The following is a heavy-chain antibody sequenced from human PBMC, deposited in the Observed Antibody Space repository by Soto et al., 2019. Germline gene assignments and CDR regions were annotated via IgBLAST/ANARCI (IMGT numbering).Heavy chain of an antibody. V-gene: IGHV3-33*01. J-gene: IGHJ6*02. Sequence: GGSLRLSCAPSGFTFSSYVMHWVRQAPGKGLEWVAVVHYDGTKKYYADSVRGRFTISRDNSENILYLQMNSLRPDDTAVYFCARETSYDFWSGPQTMDVWGQGTTVTVSS. CDR3: ARETSYDFWSGPQTMDV. CDR1: GFTFSSYV. CDR2: VHYDGTKK. D-gene: IGHD3-3*01.